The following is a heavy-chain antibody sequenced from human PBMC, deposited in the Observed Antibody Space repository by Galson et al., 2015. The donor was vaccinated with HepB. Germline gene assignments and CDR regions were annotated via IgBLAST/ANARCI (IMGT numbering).Heavy chain of an antibody. D-gene: IGHD5-12*01. Sequence: SLRLSCAASGFTFSDYYMSWIRQAPGKGLEWVSYISSSSSYTNYADSVKGRFTISRDNAKNSLYLQMNSLRAEDTAVYYCARDRASGRTIHWYFDLWGRGTLVTVSS. V-gene: IGHV3-11*06. CDR1: GFTFSDYY. J-gene: IGHJ2*01. CDR3: ARDRASGRTIHWYFDL. CDR2: ISSSSSYT.